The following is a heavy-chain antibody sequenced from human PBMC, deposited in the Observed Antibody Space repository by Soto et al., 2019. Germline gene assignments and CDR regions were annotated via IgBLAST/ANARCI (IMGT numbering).Heavy chain of an antibody. Sequence: QVQLQESGPGLVKPSETLSLTCIVSGGSVNSLTYYWSWIRQPPGKGLEWIGYMYYSGSATYNPSLKSRATISLDTSTNQVSLKLRSVTAADTGVYYCAREGYSNSSAGWFDPWGQGTLVTVSS. J-gene: IGHJ5*02. CDR2: MYYSGSA. CDR3: AREGYSNSSAGWFDP. CDR1: GGSVNSLTYY. D-gene: IGHD6-6*01. V-gene: IGHV4-61*01.